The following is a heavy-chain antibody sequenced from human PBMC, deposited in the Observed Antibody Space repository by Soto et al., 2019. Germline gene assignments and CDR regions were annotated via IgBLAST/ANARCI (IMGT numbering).Heavy chain of an antibody. CDR1: GGSISSGDYY. CDR3: ARDVMGSYYYYGMDV. D-gene: IGHD2-21*01. J-gene: IGHJ6*02. CDR2: IYYSGST. V-gene: IGHV4-30-4*01. Sequence: QVQLQESGPGLVKPSQTLSLTCTVSGGSISSGDYYWSWIRQPPGKGLEWIGYIYYSGSTYYNPYLKSRVTISVDTSKNQFSLKLSSVTAADTAVYYCARDVMGSYYYYGMDVWGQGTTVTVSS.